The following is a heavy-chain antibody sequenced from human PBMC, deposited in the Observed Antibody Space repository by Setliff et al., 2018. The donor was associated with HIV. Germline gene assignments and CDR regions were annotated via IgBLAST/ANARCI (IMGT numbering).Heavy chain of an antibody. D-gene: IGHD3-16*01. Sequence: ASLKVSCKASGGGFSNHAITWVRQAPGQGLEWMGVIIPIFTTTDYAQKFRGRLTINADESTDTAYMELRSLRSADTAIYYCATLNEYAYQTGGWLDPWGQGTPVTVSS. CDR2: IIPIFTTT. V-gene: IGHV1-69*13. CDR3: ATLNEYAYQTGGWLDP. J-gene: IGHJ5*02. CDR1: GGGFSNHA.